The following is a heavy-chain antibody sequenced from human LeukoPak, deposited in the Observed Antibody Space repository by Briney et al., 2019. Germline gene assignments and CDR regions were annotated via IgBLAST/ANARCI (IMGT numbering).Heavy chain of an antibody. V-gene: IGHV3-7*03. CDR1: GFTFSSYW. Sequence: GGSLRLSCTASGFTFSSYWMSWVRQAPGKGLEWVANIKQDESEKFYVDSVKGRFTISRDNAKNSLYLQMNSLRAEDTAVYYCARDLHYSSGWYVYGDYYYYMDVWGKGTTVTISS. CDR3: ARDLHYSSGWYVYGDYYYYMDV. J-gene: IGHJ6*03. CDR2: IKQDESEK. D-gene: IGHD6-19*01.